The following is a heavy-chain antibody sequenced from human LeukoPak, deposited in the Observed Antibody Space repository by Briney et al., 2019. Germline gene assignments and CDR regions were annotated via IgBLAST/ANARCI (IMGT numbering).Heavy chain of an antibody. CDR1: GFTFSSYA. Sequence: GGSLRLSCAASGFTFSSYAMSWVRQAPGKGLEWVSAISGSGGSTYYADSVKGRFTISRDNSKNTLYLQMNSLRAEDTAVYYCAKDLVWDILTGCEAFDIWGQGTMVTVSS. CDR3: AKDLVWDILTGCEAFDI. J-gene: IGHJ3*02. D-gene: IGHD3-9*01. V-gene: IGHV3-23*01. CDR2: ISGSGGST.